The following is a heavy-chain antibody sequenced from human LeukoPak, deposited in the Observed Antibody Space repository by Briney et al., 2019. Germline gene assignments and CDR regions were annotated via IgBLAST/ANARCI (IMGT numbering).Heavy chain of an antibody. J-gene: IGHJ3*02. CDR2: INPSGGST. Sequence: ASVKVSCKASGYTFTSYYMHWVRQAPGQGLEWMGIINPSGGSTSYAQKFQGRVTMTRDTSTSTVYMELSSLRSEDTAVYYCARDSGTIFGVVTFAFDTWGQGTMVTVSS. D-gene: IGHD3-3*01. CDR1: GYTFTSYY. CDR3: ARDSGTIFGVVTFAFDT. V-gene: IGHV1-46*01.